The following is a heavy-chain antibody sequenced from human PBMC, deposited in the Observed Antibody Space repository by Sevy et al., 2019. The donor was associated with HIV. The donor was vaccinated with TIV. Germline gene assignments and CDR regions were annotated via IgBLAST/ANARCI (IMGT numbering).Heavy chain of an antibody. Sequence: GGSLRLSCAASGFIFSTHAMHWVRQAPGKGLEWVAVISYEGSETYYADSVKGRFTISRDNSKNTLYLQMNGLRVEDTAVYSCASDGGYSITWSPHYWGQGTLVTVSS. CDR3: ASDGGYSITWSPHY. CDR2: ISYEGSET. J-gene: IGHJ4*02. CDR1: GFIFSTHA. V-gene: IGHV3-30-3*01. D-gene: IGHD6-13*01.